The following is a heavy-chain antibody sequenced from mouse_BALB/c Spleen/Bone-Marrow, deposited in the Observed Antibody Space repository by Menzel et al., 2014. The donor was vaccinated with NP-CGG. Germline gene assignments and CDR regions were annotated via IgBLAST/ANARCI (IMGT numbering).Heavy chain of an antibody. CDR1: GDSITSGY. CDR3: ARDYGYPAWFAY. Sequence: EVMLVESGPSLVKPSQTLSLTCSVTGDSITSGYWNWIRKFPGNKLEYMGYISYSGSTYYNPSLKSRISITRDTSKNQYYLQLNSVTTEDTATYYCARDYGYPAWFAYWGQGTLVTVSA. D-gene: IGHD1-2*01. CDR2: ISYSGST. J-gene: IGHJ3*01. V-gene: IGHV3-8*02.